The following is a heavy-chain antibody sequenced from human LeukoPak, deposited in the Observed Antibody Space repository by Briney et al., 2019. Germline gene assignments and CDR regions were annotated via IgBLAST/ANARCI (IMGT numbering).Heavy chain of an antibody. V-gene: IGHV4-59*01. D-gene: IGHD1-26*01. CDR3: ARGGNYWPQWWFDP. Sequence: PSETLSLTCTVSGGSISTYYWSWIRQPPGKGLEWIGYIYYTGSTSYDPSLKSRVTMSLDASKNQFSLELNSVTPADTAVYYCARGGNYWPQWWFDPWGRGTLVSVSS. J-gene: IGHJ5*02. CDR2: IYYTGST. CDR1: GGSISTYY.